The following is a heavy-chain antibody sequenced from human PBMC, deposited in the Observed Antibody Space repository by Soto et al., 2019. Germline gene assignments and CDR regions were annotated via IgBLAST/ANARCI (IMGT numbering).Heavy chain of an antibody. CDR1: GTSVSNYY. J-gene: IGHJ4*02. D-gene: IGHD5-18*01. V-gene: IGHV4-4*07. CDR3: ARGGIQLSYAFDY. CDR2: IYTSGST. Sequence: SETLSLTCSVSGTSVSNYYWSWIRQPAGKGLEHIGRIYTSGSTSYNPSLKSRVTMSMDTSQTQIYLNLTSVTATDTAVYYCARGGIQLSYAFDYWGQGILVTAPQ.